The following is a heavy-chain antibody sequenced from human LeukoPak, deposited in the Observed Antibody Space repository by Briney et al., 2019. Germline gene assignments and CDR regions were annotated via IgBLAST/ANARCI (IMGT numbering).Heavy chain of an antibody. CDR3: ASPGDSKAY. Sequence: GGSLRLSCAASGFKFSSYSMKWVRQAPGKGLEWVSFISSSSSYIYYADSVKGRLTISRDNAKNSLYLQMNSLRAEDTAVYYCASPGDSKAYWGQGTLVTVSS. D-gene: IGHD3-10*01. CDR2: ISSSSSYI. CDR1: GFKFSSYS. V-gene: IGHV3-21*01. J-gene: IGHJ4*02.